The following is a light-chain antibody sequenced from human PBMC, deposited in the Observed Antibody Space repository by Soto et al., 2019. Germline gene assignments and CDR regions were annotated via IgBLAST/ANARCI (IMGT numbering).Light chain of an antibody. V-gene: IGKV3-20*01. CDR3: QQYGSSPRT. Sequence: EIVLTPSPGTLSLSPGEIATLSCRASQSVINNYLAWYQQKPGQAPRLLIYGASGRATGIQDRFSGSGSGTYFTLTISRLESEDCVVYCCQQYGSSPRTFGQGTKVEI. CDR1: QSVINNY. J-gene: IGKJ1*01. CDR2: GAS.